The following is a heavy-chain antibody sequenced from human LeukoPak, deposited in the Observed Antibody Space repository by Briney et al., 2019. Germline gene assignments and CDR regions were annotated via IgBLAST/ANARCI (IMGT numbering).Heavy chain of an antibody. D-gene: IGHD3-3*01. CDR1: GGSISSYY. V-gene: IGHV4-59*08. Sequence: SETLSLTCTVSGGSISSYYWSWIRQPPGKGLEWIGYIYYSGSTNYNPSLKSRATISVDTSKNQFSLKLSSVTAADTAVYYCARTYYDFWSGSGAIWGQGTMVTVSS. CDR2: IYYSGST. CDR3: ARTYYDFWSGSGAI. J-gene: IGHJ3*02.